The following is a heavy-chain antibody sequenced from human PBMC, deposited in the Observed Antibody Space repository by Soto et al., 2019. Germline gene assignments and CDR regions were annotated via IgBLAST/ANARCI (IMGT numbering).Heavy chain of an antibody. V-gene: IGHV1-2*04. CDR1: GYTFTGYY. CDR3: ARGGYGSGSTGYYYYYYMDV. J-gene: IGHJ6*03. Sequence: ASVKVSCKASGYTFTGYYMHWVRQAPGQGLEWMGWINPNSGGTNYAQKFQGWVTMTRDTSISTAYMELSRLRSDDTAVYYCARGGYGSGSTGYYYYYYMDVWGKGTTVTVSS. CDR2: INPNSGGT. D-gene: IGHD3-10*01.